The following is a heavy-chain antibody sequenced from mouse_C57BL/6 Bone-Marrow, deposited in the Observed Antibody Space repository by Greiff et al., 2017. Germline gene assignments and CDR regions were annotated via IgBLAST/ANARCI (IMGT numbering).Heavy chain of an antibody. CDR3: ITHYSNFYAMDY. Sequence: VQLQQSGAELVRPGASVKLSCTASGFNIKDDYMHWVKQRPEQGLEWIGWIDPENGDTEYASKFQGKATITADTSSNTAYLQLSSLTSEDTAVYYCITHYSNFYAMDYWGQGTSVTVSS. CDR2: IDPENGDT. J-gene: IGHJ4*01. D-gene: IGHD2-5*01. CDR1: GFNIKDDY. V-gene: IGHV14-4*01.